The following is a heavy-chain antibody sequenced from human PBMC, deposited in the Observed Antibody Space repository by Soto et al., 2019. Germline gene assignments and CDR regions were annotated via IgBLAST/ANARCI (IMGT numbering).Heavy chain of an antibody. CDR3: ARSRPAVLRDIDDY. CDR2: IWYDGSNK. V-gene: IGHV3-33*01. J-gene: IGHJ4*02. D-gene: IGHD2-2*01. Sequence: QVQLVESGGGVVQPGRSLRLSCAASGFTFSSYGMHWVRQAPGKGLEWVAVIWYDGSNKYYADSVKGRFTISRDNSKKTLYLQMNSLRAEDTAVYYCARSRPAVLRDIDDYWGQGTLVTVSS. CDR1: GFTFSSYG.